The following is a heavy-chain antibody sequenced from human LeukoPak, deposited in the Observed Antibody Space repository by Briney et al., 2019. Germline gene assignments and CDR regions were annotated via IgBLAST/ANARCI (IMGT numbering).Heavy chain of an antibody. CDR2: ISGSGGST. CDR1: GFTFSSYA. D-gene: IGHD2-21*02. CDR3: ANGPAYCGGDCYRAGAFDI. V-gene: IGHV3-23*01. J-gene: IGHJ3*02. Sequence: GGSLRLSCAASGFTFSSYAMSWVRQAPGKGLEWVSAISGSGGSTYYADSVKGRFTISRDNSKNTLYLQMNSLRAEDTAVYYCANGPAYCGGDCYRAGAFDIWGQGTMVTVSS.